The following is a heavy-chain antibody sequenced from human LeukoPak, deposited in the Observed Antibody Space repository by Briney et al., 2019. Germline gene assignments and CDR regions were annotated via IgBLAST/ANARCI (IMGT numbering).Heavy chain of an antibody. J-gene: IGHJ1*01. CDR2: ISTHNGNT. Sequence: GASVKVSCKASVYTLTSYGISSGRQAPGQGLEWMGCISTHNGNTNYAQTLQGRVTMTTDTSTSTASVELRSLRSDDAAVYHWSRDAHRIVGATDSAEYFQDWGQRTLVTVSS. V-gene: IGHV1-18*01. CDR3: SRDAHRIVGATDSAEYFQD. D-gene: IGHD1-26*01. CDR1: VYTLTSYG.